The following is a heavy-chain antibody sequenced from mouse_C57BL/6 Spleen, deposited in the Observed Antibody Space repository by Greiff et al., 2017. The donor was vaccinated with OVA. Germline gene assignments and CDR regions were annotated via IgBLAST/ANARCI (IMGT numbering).Heavy chain of an antibody. D-gene: IGHD1-1*01. CDR2: IYPRSGNT. CDR1: GYTFTSYG. CDR3: ARGNYGSSDYFDY. Sequence: VQLQESGAELARPGASVKLSCKASGYTFTSYGISWVKQRTGQGLEWIGEIYPRSGNTYYNEKFKGKATLTADKSSSTAYMELRSLTSEDSAVYFCARGNYGSSDYFDYWGQGTTLTVSS. V-gene: IGHV1-81*01. J-gene: IGHJ2*01.